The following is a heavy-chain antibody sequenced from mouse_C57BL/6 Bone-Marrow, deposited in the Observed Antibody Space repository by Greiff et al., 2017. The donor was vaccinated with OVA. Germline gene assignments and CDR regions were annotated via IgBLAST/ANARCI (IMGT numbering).Heavy chain of an antibody. V-gene: IGHV1-50*01. J-gene: IGHJ3*01. D-gene: IGHD1-1*01. CDR3: AREGGLRAWFAY. CDR2: IDPSDSYT. CDR1: GYTFTSYW. Sequence: QVQLQQPGAELVKPGASVKLSCKASGYTFTSYWMQWVKQRPGQGLEWIGEIDPSDSYTNYNPKFKGKATLTVDTSSSTAYMQLSSLTSEDSAVYYCAREGGLRAWFAYWGQGTLVTVSA.